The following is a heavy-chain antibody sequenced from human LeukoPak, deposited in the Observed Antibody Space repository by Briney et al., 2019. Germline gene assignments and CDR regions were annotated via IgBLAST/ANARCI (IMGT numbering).Heavy chain of an antibody. D-gene: IGHD1-1*01. CDR3: ARGLLLGTGNYYYYYYMDV. J-gene: IGHJ6*03. V-gene: IGHV1-69*04. CDR1: GGTFSSYA. Sequence: SVKVSCKASGGTFSSYAISWVRQAPGQGLEWMGRIIPIVGIANYAQKFQGRVTITADKSTSTAYMELSSLRSEDTAVYYCARGLLLGTGNYYYYYYMDVWGKGTTVTVSS. CDR2: IIPIVGIA.